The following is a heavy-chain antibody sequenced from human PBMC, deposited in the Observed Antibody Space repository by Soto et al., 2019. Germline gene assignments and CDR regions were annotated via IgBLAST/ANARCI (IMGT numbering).Heavy chain of an antibody. D-gene: IGHD2-15*01. Sequence: TLSLTCAVSGGSSSIGGYSWSWIRQPPGKGREWIRYIYRSGTTYYNPSHKSRIIISVDRSKTQFSLKLSSMTAADMDVYYCAIVSRCNYRYSIDFWGLGILVTVSS. V-gene: IGHV4-30-2*01. CDR1: GGSSSIGGYS. J-gene: IGHJ4*02. CDR2: IYRSGTT. CDR3: AIVSRCNYRYSIDF.